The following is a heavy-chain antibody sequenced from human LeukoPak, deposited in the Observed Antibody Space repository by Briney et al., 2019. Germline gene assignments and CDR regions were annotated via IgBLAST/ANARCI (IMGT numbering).Heavy chain of an antibody. CDR1: GGSISSYY. CDR2: IYYSGST. D-gene: IGHD3-22*01. CDR3: ARTRNYYYDFDY. V-gene: IGHV4-59*01. J-gene: IGHJ4*02. Sequence: SETLSLTCTVSGGSISSYYWSWIRQPPGKGLGWIGYIYYSGSTNYNPSLKSRVTISVDTSKNQFSLKLSSVTAADTAVYYCARTRNYYYDFDYWGQGTLVTVSS.